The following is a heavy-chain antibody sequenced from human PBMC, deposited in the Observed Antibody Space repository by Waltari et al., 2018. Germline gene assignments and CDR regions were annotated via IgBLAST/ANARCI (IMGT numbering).Heavy chain of an antibody. Sequence: EVQLVESGGGLIQPGGSLRLSCAASGFTVNGKYMSWVRQAPGKGRESVSIIHSDGSTYYAESVKGRFTISRDTSQNTLDLQMNSLRVEDTAVYYCASRPSGGAALDYWGQGTLVTVSS. CDR1: GFTVNGKY. V-gene: IGHV3-53*01. CDR2: IHSDGST. D-gene: IGHD3-10*01. CDR3: ASRPSGGAALDY. J-gene: IGHJ4*02.